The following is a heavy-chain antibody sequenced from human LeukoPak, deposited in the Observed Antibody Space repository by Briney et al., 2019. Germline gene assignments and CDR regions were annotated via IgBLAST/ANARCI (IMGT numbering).Heavy chain of an antibody. Sequence: PSETLSLTCAVSGGSISSFYGSWIRQPPGKGLEWIGYVFYTGDTNSNPSLKSRVTMSLDTSKNQLSLRLTSVTAADTAVYYCARHPFATPFDHWGRGTLVTVSS. CDR2: VFYTGDT. V-gene: IGHV4-59*08. D-gene: IGHD2-15*01. CDR3: ARHPFATPFDH. CDR1: GGSISSFY. J-gene: IGHJ4*02.